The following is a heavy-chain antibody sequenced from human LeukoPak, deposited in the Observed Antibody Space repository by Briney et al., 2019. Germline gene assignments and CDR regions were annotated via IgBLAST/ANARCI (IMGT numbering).Heavy chain of an antibody. J-gene: IGHJ5*02. V-gene: IGHV6-1*01. CDR3: ARSRGSGSYYPDPPKYNWFDP. CDR1: GDSVSSNSAA. D-gene: IGHD3-10*01. CDR2: TYYRSKWYN. Sequence: SQTLSLTCAISGDSVSSNSAAWNWIRQSPSRGLEWLGRTYYRSKWYNDYAVSVKSRITINPDTSNNQFSLQLNSVTPEDTAVYYCARSRGSGSYYPDPPKYNWFDPWGQGTLVTVSS.